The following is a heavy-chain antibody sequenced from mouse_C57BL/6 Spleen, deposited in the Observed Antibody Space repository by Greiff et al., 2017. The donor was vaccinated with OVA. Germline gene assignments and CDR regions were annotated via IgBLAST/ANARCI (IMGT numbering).Heavy chain of an antibody. V-gene: IGHV2-2*01. J-gene: IGHJ2*01. CDR2: IWSGGST. D-gene: IGHD3-3*01. CDR1: FFSLTSYG. CDR3: ARNGDADYFDY. Sequence: VKVEESGPGLVQPSQSLSITCTVPFFSLTSYGVHWVRQSPGKGLEWLGVIWSGGSTDYNAAFISRLSISKDNSKSQVFFKMNSLQADDTAIYYCARNGDADYFDYWGQGTTLTVSS.